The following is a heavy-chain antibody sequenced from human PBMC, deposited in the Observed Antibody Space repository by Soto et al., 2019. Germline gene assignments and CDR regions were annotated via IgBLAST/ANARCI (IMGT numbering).Heavy chain of an antibody. CDR2: ISYDGSNK. V-gene: IGHV3-30*18. CDR1: GFTFSSYG. J-gene: IGHJ4*02. Sequence: QVQLVESGGGVVQPGRSLRLSCAASGFTFSSYGMHWVRQAPGKGLAWVAVISYDGSNKYYADSVKGRFTISRDNSKNTLYLQMNSLRAEDTAVYYCAKDLAIYCGGDCPFDYWGQGTLVTVSS. D-gene: IGHD2-21*02. CDR3: AKDLAIYCGGDCPFDY.